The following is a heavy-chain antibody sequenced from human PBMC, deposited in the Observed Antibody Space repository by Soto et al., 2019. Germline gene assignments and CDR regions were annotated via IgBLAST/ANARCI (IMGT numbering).Heavy chain of an antibody. CDR1: GFTFSSYS. CDR2: ISSSSSYI. D-gene: IGHD5-18*01. Sequence: VQLVESGGGVVQPGRSLRLSCAASGFTFSSYSMNWVRQAPGKGLEWVSSISSSSSYIYYADSVKGRFTISRDNAKNSLYLQMNSLRAEDTAVYYCARLNTAHGGWTYYYGMDVWGQGTTVTVSS. J-gene: IGHJ6*02. V-gene: IGHV3-21*01. CDR3: ARLNTAHGGWTYYYGMDV.